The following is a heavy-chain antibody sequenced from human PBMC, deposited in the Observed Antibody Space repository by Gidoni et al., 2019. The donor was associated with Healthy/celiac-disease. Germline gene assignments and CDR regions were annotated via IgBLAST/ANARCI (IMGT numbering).Heavy chain of an antibody. CDR2: ISYDGSNK. CDR3: AKGSIVVVTAIGSY. D-gene: IGHD2-21*02. J-gene: IGHJ4*02. CDR1: GFTFSSYG. V-gene: IGHV3-30*18. Sequence: QVQLVESGGGVVQPGRSLRLSCAASGFTFSSYGMHWVRQAPGKGLECVAVISYDGSNKYYADSVKGRFTISRDNSKNTLYLQMNSLRAEDTAVYYCAKGSIVVVTAIGSYWGQGTLVTVSS.